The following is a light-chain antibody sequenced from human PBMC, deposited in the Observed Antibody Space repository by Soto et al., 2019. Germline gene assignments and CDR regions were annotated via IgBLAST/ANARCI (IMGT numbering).Light chain of an antibody. CDR2: GAS. CDR3: QQYGSSQWT. Sequence: EIVLTQSPGTLSLSPGESATLSCRASQSVSSSYLAWYQQKPGQAPRLLVYGASSRATGIPDRFSGSGSGTYFTLTISSLEPEDFAVYYCQQYGSSQWTFGQGTKVEIK. CDR1: QSVSSSY. J-gene: IGKJ1*01. V-gene: IGKV3-20*01.